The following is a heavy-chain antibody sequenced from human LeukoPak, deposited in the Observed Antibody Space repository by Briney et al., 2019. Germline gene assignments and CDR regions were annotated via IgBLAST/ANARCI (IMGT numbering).Heavy chain of an antibody. D-gene: IGHD6-6*01. CDR2: IYYSGST. CDR1: GGSISSYY. Sequence: SETLSLTCTVSGGSISSYYWSWIRLPPGKELEWIGCIYYSGSTNYNPSLKSRVTISVDTSKNQFSLKLTSVTAADTAVYYCARVAARLQIFDYWGQGTLVTVSS. V-gene: IGHV4-59*01. CDR3: ARVAARLQIFDY. J-gene: IGHJ4*02.